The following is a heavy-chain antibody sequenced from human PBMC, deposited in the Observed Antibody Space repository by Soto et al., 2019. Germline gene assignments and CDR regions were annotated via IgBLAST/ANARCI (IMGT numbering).Heavy chain of an antibody. J-gene: IGHJ4*02. CDR3: AILSN. Sequence: VGSLRLSCASSVFTVSSNYMNCVRHSPGKGLEWLSIIYSDGTTCYADSVKGRFTISRDNFKNTLYLQMNNLRAEDTAVYYCAILSNWGKGTRVTVST. CDR2: IYSDGTT. D-gene: IGHD6-6*01. CDR1: VFTVSSNY. V-gene: IGHV3-53*01.